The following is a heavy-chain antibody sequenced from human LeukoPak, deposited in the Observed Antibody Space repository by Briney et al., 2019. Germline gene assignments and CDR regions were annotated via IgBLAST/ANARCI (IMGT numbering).Heavy chain of an antibody. J-gene: IGHJ4*02. Sequence: GGSLRLSCAASGFSVNSDYMTWVRQPPGKGLEWVGVIFAGGAPYYADSVKGRFTFSRDISKNILYVQMNSLRVEDTAVYYCARGVGVRGVISQPLEVWGQGTLVIVSS. CDR3: ARGVGVRGVISQPLEV. CDR1: GFSVNSDY. V-gene: IGHV3-53*01. CDR2: IFAGGAP. D-gene: IGHD3-10*01.